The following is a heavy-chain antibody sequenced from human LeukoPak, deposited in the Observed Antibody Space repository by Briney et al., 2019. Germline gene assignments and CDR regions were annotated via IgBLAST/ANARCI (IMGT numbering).Heavy chain of an antibody. J-gene: IGHJ5*02. V-gene: IGHV4-31*03. CDR1: GGSISSGGYY. D-gene: IGHD3-22*01. CDR2: IYYGGST. CDR3: ASYYDSSGQENWFDP. Sequence: SETLSLTCTVSGGSISSGGYYWSWIRQHPGKGLEWIGYIYYGGSTYYNPSLKSRVTISVDTSKNQFSLKLSSVTAADTAVYYCASYYDSSGQENWFDPWGQGTLVTVSS.